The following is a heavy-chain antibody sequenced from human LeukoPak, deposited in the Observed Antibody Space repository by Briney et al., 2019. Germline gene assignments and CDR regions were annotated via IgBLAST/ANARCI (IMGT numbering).Heavy chain of an antibody. D-gene: IGHD4-17*01. J-gene: IGHJ4*02. CDR3: ARDSTVTADY. CDR1: GFTFSSYA. V-gene: IGHV3-48*01. Sequence: PGGSLRLSCAASGFTFSSYAMHWVRQAPGKGLEWVSYISSSSSTIYYADSVKGRFTISRDNAKNSLYLQMNSLRAEDTAVYYCARDSTVTADYWGQGTLVTVSS. CDR2: ISSSSSTI.